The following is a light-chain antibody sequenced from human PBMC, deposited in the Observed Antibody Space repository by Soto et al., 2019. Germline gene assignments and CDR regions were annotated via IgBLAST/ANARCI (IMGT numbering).Light chain of an antibody. CDR1: SSDVGAYNY. V-gene: IGLV2-14*01. J-gene: IGLJ1*01. Sequence: QSVLTQPASVSGSPGQSITISCTGTSSDVGAYNYVSWYQQQSGKAPKLMIHEVSNRPSGVSNRFSASKSGLTASLTISGLQAEDEADYYCSSFTTSRFYVFGPGTKLTVL. CDR3: SSFTTSRFYV. CDR2: EVS.